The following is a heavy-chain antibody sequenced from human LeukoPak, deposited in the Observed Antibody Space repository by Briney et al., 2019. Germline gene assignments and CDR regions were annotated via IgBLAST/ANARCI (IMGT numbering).Heavy chain of an antibody. CDR1: GGSISNYY. CDR3: ARAKGSYYYYYMDV. J-gene: IGHJ6*03. V-gene: IGHV4-59*01. Sequence: SETLSLTCTVSGGSISNYYWSWIRQPPGKGLEWIGYIYYSGSTNYNPSLKSRVTISVDTSKNQFSLKLSSVTAADTAVYYCARAKGSYYYYYMDVWGKGTTVTVSS. CDR2: IYYSGST.